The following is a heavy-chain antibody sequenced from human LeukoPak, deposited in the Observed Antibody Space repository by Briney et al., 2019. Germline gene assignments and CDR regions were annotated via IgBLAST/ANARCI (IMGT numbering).Heavy chain of an antibody. Sequence: GGSLRLFCAASGFTVSSNYMSWVRQAPGKGREWVSYISSSSSTIYYADSVKGRFTISRDNAKNSLYLQMNSLRAEDTAVYYCARDSLPAAIRFDPWGQGTLVTVSS. CDR3: ARDSLPAAIRFDP. V-gene: IGHV3-48*01. CDR2: ISSSSSTI. CDR1: GFTVSSNY. J-gene: IGHJ5*02. D-gene: IGHD2-2*01.